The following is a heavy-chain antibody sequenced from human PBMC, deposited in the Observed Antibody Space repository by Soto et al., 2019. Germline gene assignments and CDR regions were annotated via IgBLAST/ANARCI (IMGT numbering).Heavy chain of an antibody. Sequence: GGSLRLSCAASGFTFSSYAMSWVRQAPEKGLEWVSAISGSGGSTYYADSVKGRFTISRDNSKNTLYLQMNSLRAEDTAVYYCAKDMNCGGDCYRAIFGYYFDYWGQGTLVTVSS. CDR3: AKDMNCGGDCYRAIFGYYFDY. CDR1: GFTFSSYA. J-gene: IGHJ4*02. CDR2: ISGSGGST. D-gene: IGHD2-21*02. V-gene: IGHV3-23*01.